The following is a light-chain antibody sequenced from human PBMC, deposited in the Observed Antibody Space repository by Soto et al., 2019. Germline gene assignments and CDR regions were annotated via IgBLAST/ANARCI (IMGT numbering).Light chain of an antibody. V-gene: IGLV2-14*01. CDR3: SSYTSGSSHYV. CDR1: SSDVGAYYS. Sequence: QSALTQPASVSGSPRQSITISCTGTSSDVGAYYSVSWYQHHPGKAPKLIIYGVTNRPSGVSNRFSGSKSGNTASLTISGLQAEDEADYHCSSYTSGSSHYVFGTGTKLTVL. J-gene: IGLJ1*01. CDR2: GVT.